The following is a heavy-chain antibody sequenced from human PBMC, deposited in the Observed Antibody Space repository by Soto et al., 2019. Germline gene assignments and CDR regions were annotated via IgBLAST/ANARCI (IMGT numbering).Heavy chain of an antibody. J-gene: IGHJ3*02. V-gene: IGHV3-23*01. CDR2: ITASGANT. D-gene: IGHD1-26*01. CDR1: GFTFSNYA. Sequence: EVQLLESGGGLVQPGGSLRLSCVASGFTFSNYAMSWVRQAPGKGLEWVSSITASGANTYTADSVKGRFTISRDNSQNTLYLQMNNLRTEDTAVYYCAGGGTSANYAFDIWGQGTMVTVSS. CDR3: AGGGTSANYAFDI.